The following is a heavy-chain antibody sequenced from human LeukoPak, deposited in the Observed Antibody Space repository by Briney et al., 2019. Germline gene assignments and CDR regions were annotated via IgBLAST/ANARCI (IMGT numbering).Heavy chain of an antibody. J-gene: IGHJ3*02. V-gene: IGHV3-30*04. D-gene: IGHD3-22*01. CDR1: GFTFSSYA. CDR2: LVYDGFYK. Sequence: GGSLRLSCAASGFTFSSYAMHWVRQAPGKGLEWVALLVYDGFYKYYADSVKGRFTISRDDSTNTVYLHLSSLRAEDTAVYYCARVGDYYDSSGYSDAFDIWGQGTMVTVSS. CDR3: ARVGDYYDSSGYSDAFDI.